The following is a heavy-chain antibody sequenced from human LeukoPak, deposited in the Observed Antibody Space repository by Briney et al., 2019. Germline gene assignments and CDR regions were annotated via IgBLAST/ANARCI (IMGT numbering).Heavy chain of an antibody. J-gene: IGHJ4*02. CDR3: ARDMYYGDYEIDY. V-gene: IGHV3-48*02. D-gene: IGHD4-17*01. Sequence: GGSLKLSCAASGFTFSSYNMNWVRQAPGKGLEWVSYITSSSSTIYYADSVKGRFTISRDNAKNSLYLQMNSLRDEDTAVYYCARDMYYGDYEIDYWGQGTLVTVSS. CDR2: ITSSSSTI. CDR1: GFTFSSYN.